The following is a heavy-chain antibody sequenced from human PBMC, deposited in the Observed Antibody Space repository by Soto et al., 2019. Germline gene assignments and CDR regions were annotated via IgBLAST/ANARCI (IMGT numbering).Heavy chain of an antibody. CDR1: GFTFSNAW. CDR2: IKSKTDGGTT. J-gene: IGHJ3*02. V-gene: IGHV3-15*01. Sequence: GGSLRLSCAASGFTFSNAWMSWVRQAPGKGLEWVGRIKSKTDGGTTDYAAPVKGRFTISRDNSKTTLYLQMNSLRAEDTAVYYCARRPDAFDIWGRGTMVTVSS. CDR3: ARRPDAFDI.